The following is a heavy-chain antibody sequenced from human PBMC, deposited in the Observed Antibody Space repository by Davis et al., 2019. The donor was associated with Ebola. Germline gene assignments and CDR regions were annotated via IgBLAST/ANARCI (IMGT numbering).Heavy chain of an antibody. V-gene: IGHV1-18*01. CDR2: VSPYNGNT. CDR1: NYTFNSYG. Sequence: ASVKVSCKASNYTFNSYGIMWVRQAPGQGLEWMGWVSPYNGNTNYALSLQGRVTMTTDTSTNTAYMELMSLTSDDTAVYFCARKYCPRANCVWPGNGMDVWGQGTMVTVSS. CDR3: ARKYCPRANCVWPGNGMDV. J-gene: IGHJ6*02. D-gene: IGHD2-8*01.